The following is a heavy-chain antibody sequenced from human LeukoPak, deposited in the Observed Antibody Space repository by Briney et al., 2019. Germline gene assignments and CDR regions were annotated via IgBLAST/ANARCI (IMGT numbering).Heavy chain of an antibody. CDR2: ISYDGSNK. V-gene: IGHV3-30*04. D-gene: IGHD1-7*01. Sequence: PGRSLRLSCAASGFTFSSYAMHWVRQAPGKGLEWVAVISYDGSNKYYADSVKGRFTISRDNSKNTLYLQMNSLRAEDTAVYYCARSHDWTYPFDYWGQGTLVTVSS. J-gene: IGHJ4*02. CDR3: ARSHDWTYPFDY. CDR1: GFTFSSYA.